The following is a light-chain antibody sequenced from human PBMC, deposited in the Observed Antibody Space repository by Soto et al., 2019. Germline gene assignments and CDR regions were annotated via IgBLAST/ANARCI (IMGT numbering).Light chain of an antibody. J-gene: IGLJ1*01. CDR1: SSDVGSYNL. CDR2: EVS. Sequence: QSALTQPASVSGSPGQLITISCTGTSSDVGSYNLVSWYQQHPGKAPKLMIYEVSKRPSGVSNRFSGSKSGNTASLTISGLQAEDEADYYCSSYAGSSTLYVFGTGTKLTVL. V-gene: IGLV2-23*02. CDR3: SSYAGSSTLYV.